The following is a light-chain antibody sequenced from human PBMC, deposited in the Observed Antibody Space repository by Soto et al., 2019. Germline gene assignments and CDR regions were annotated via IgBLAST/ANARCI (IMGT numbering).Light chain of an antibody. CDR3: CSYAGSYTYV. CDR1: SSDVGGYNY. Sequence: QSALTQPRSVSGSPGQSVTISCTGTSSDVGGYNYVSWYQQHPGKAPKLMIYDVTKRPSGVPDRFSGSKSGNTASLTISGLPADDEADYYCCSYAGSYTYVFGIGTKVTVL. J-gene: IGLJ1*01. CDR2: DVT. V-gene: IGLV2-11*01.